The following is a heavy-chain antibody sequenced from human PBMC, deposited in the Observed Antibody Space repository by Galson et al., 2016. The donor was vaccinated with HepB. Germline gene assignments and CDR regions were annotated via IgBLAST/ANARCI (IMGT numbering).Heavy chain of an antibody. D-gene: IGHD6-19*01. Sequence: LRLSCAASGFTFSSYAMHWVRQAPGKGLEWVAVISYDGGDKYYADSVKGRFTISRDNSKNTLYLQMNSLRAEDTAVYYCVRVLGGPETAVAGRGHWLDPWGQGTLVTVSS. J-gene: IGHJ5*02. V-gene: IGHV3-30*04. CDR2: ISYDGGDK. CDR3: VRVLGGPETAVAGRGHWLDP. CDR1: GFTFSSYA.